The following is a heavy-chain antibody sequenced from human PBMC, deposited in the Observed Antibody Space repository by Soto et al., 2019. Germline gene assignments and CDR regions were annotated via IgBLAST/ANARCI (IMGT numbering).Heavy chain of an antibody. V-gene: IGHV3-23*01. D-gene: IGHD3-9*01. J-gene: IGHJ5*01. CDR1: GFSLSSYA. Sequence: PGGSLRLACVGSGFSLSSYAMSWVRQAPGKGLQWVSTISGSGGSSYSQYYADSVKGRFTVSRDKSKNTLYLQITSLRVEDTAVYYCAKTTGYHPLHWFDSCCKGTLVTVSS. CDR3: AKTTGYHPLHWFDS. CDR2: ISGSGGSSYSQ.